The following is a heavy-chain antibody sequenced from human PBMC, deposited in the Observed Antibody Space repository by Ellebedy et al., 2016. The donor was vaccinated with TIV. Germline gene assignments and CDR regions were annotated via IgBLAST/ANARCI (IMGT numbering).Heavy chain of an antibody. CDR3: ARDAAGNGGKLDY. CDR2: IFSAADGGET. V-gene: IGHV3-53*01. D-gene: IGHD4-23*01. CDR1: GFTVTTNY. J-gene: IGHJ4*02. Sequence: PGGSLRLSCAASGFTVTTNYMNWVRQAPGKGLEWVSVIFSAADGGETHYADSVKGRFTISGDSSKNTLYLQMNSLRAEATAVYYCARDAAGNGGKLDYWGQGALVTVSS.